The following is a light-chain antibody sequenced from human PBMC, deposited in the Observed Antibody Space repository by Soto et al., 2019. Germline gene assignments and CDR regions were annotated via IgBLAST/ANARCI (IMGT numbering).Light chain of an antibody. V-gene: IGKV3-11*01. CDR1: QSVSTY. Sequence: IFLTQSPCTLSLSPGERATLSCRASQSVSTYLAWYQQRPGQAPRLLIYDASYRATDIPPRFSGSGSGTDFTLTITRLEPEDSAVYFCQQYTGPPTTFGQGTRLEIK. CDR2: DAS. J-gene: IGKJ5*01. CDR3: QQYTGPPTT.